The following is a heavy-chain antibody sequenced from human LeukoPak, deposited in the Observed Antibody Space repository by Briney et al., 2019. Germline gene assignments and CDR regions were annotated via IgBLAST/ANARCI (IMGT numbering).Heavy chain of an antibody. CDR1: GFTVSSNY. CDR2: IYSGGST. CDR3: ARTRITIFGVVIHFDY. J-gene: IGHJ4*02. Sequence: PGGSLRLSCAASGFTVSSNYMSWVRQAPGKGLEWVSVIYSGGSTYYADSVKGRFTISGDNSKNTLYLQMNSLRAGDTAVYYCARTRITIFGVVIHFDYWGQGTLVTVSS. D-gene: IGHD3-3*01. V-gene: IGHV3-66*02.